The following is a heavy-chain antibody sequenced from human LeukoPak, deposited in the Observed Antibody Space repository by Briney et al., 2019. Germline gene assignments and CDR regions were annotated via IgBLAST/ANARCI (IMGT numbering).Heavy chain of an antibody. J-gene: IGHJ4*02. CDR3: ARRYATTSGSYNYFDY. D-gene: IGHD3-10*01. CDR2: IYPGDSDT. CDR1: GYSFTSYW. Sequence: GESLKISCKASGYSFTSYWIGWVRQMPGKGLEWMGIIYPGDSDTKYSPSFQGQVTISADKSISTAYLQWSSLKASDTAIYYCARRYATTSGSYNYFDYWGQGTLVTVSS. V-gene: IGHV5-51*01.